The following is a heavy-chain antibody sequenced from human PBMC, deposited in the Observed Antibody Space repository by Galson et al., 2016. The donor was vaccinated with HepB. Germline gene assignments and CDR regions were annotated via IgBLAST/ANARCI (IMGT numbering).Heavy chain of an antibody. CDR1: GFTVSS. J-gene: IGHJ6*02. CDR2: IYSGGST. Sequence: SLRLSCAASGFTVSSMTWVRPAPGKGLEWVSVIYSGGSTYYTDSVKGRFTISRDNSKNTVYLQLNSLRAEDTAMYHCATKQEGITMIRGVTVDYYGMDVWGQGTTVTVSS. V-gene: IGHV3-53*01. D-gene: IGHD3-10*01. CDR3: ATKQEGITMIRGVTVDYYGMDV.